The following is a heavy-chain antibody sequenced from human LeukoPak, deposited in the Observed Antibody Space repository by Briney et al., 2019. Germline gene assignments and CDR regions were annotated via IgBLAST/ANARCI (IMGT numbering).Heavy chain of an antibody. J-gene: IGHJ3*02. CDR3: ARVSAFDI. V-gene: IGHV3-48*01. CDR1: GYTFSSYE. CDR2: ISSSSSTI. Sequence: PGGSLRLSCAASGYTFSSYEMNWVRQAPGKGLEWVSYISSSSSTIYYADSVKGRFTISRDNAKNSLYLQMNSLRAEDTAVYYCARVSAFDIRGQGTMVTVSS.